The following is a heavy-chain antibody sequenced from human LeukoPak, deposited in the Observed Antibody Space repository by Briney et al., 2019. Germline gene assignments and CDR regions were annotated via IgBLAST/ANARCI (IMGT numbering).Heavy chain of an antibody. D-gene: IGHD3-3*01. V-gene: IGHV4-4*02. CDR2: VNLHGDT. CDR3: ATYDFWRGIDAFDI. J-gene: IGHJ3*02. CDR1: YGSITDTNY. Sequence: SGTLSLTCGVSYGSITDTNYWTWVRQPPGKGLEWIGEVNLHGDTNYNPSLKGRVDISVDKFENHISLQLTSVTAADTAVYYCATYDFWRGIDAFDIWGQGTMVTVSS.